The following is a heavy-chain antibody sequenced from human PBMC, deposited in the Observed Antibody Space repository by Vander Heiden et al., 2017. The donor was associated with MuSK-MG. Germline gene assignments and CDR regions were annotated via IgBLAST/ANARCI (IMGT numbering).Heavy chain of an antibody. CDR2: IRNKANNYAT. V-gene: IGHV3-73*02. D-gene: IGHD2-2*01. J-gene: IGHJ4*02. CDR1: GFTFSDSA. CDR3: TRRGYCSTTSCSFDF. Sequence: EVQLVESGGDLVQPGGSLKLSSAASGFTFSDSALHWVRQASGKGLEWVGRIRNKANNYATAYAASVQGRFTISRDDSKDTAYLQMNSLKTEDTAVYFCTRRGYCSTTSCSFDFWGQGTLVTVSS.